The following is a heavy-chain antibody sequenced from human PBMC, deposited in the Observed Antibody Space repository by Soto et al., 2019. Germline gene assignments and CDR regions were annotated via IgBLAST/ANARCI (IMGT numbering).Heavy chain of an antibody. D-gene: IGHD5-12*01. J-gene: IGHJ4*02. CDR3: ARVPLGYGPDY. CDR1: GFRFSGYY. V-gene: IGHV3-30*03. CDR2: ISYDGSYK. Sequence: GGFLRLSCAASGFRFSGYYMHWVRQAPGKGLEWMAVISYDGSYKYSADSVKGRFTISRDNSGNALYLQMNSLRSDDTAVYYCARVPLGYGPDYWGQGTLVTVSS.